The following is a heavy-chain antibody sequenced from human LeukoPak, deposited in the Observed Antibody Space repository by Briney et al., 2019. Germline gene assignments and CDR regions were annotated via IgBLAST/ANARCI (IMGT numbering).Heavy chain of an antibody. Sequence: PGGSLRLSCAASGFTFGSYGMHWVRQAPGKGLEWVTFIRSDGSNKYYADSVKGRFTISRDNSKNTLYLQMNSLRSEDTALYYCARAAGSGYYFYMDVWGKGTTVTVSS. J-gene: IGHJ6*03. CDR3: ARAAGSGYYFYMDV. CDR1: GFTFGSYG. V-gene: IGHV3-30*02. CDR2: IRSDGSNK.